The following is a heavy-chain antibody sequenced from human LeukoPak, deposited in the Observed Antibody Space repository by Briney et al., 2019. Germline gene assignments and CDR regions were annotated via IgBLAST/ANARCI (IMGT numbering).Heavy chain of an antibody. J-gene: IGHJ4*02. V-gene: IGHV3-9*01. Sequence: SLRLSCVASGFTFDDYAMHWVRQTPGKGLEWVSGISWNGLKTDYADSVKGRFTISRDNSKNTLYLRMNSLRVEDTAIYYCAKDLREYDFWSGYHRGLDHWGQGTLATVSS. CDR2: ISWNGLKT. CDR1: GFTFDDYA. CDR3: AKDLREYDFWSGYHRGLDH. D-gene: IGHD3-3*01.